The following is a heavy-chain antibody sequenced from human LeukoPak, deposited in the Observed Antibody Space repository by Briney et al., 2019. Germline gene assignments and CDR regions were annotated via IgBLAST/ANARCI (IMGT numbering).Heavy chain of an antibody. CDR2: IIDSTGYT. J-gene: IGHJ5*02. V-gene: IGHV3-21*01. D-gene: IGHD3-16*01. Sequence: GGSLRLSCVASGFTFSRYGMNWVRQAPGKGLEWVSSIIDSTGYTYYADSVKGRFTISRDNAKNSLYLQMNSLRAEDTAVYYCAKGGIYNWFDPWGQGTLVTVSS. CDR3: AKGGIYNWFDP. CDR1: GFTFSRYG.